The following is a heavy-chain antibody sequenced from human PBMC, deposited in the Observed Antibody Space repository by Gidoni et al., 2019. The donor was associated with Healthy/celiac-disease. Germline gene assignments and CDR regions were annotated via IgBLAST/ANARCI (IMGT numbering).Heavy chain of an antibody. CDR3: TTRLLAAGRLENWFDP. D-gene: IGHD6-25*01. Sequence: EVQLFSSGGGLVQPGGSLTIPCSASGLPFSVSPMHWVRRAYGKGLEWVGRIRSKANSYATAYAASVKGRFTISRDDSKNTAYLQMNSLKTEDTAVYYCTTRLLAAGRLENWFDPWGQGTLVTVSS. V-gene: IGHV3-73*02. J-gene: IGHJ5*02. CDR1: GLPFSVSP. CDR2: IRSKANSYAT.